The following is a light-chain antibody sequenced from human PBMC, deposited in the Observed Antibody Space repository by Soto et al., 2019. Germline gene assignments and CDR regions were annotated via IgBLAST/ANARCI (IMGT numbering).Light chain of an antibody. CDR3: QQYNTYPST. Sequence: DIQMTQSPSTLSASVGDRVTITCRASQSISSWLAWYQQKPGKAPKVLIYKATSLESGVPSRFSGRESLTEFTLTISRPQPDDFATDYCQQYNTYPSTFGQGTQVEIK. CDR2: KAT. CDR1: QSISSW. J-gene: IGKJ1*01. V-gene: IGKV1-5*03.